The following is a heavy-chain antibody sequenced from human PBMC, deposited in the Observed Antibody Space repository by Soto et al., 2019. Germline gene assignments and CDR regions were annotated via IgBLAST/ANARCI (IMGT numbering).Heavy chain of an antibody. J-gene: IGHJ6*01. CDR3: ARQYIAAAGTYYGMDV. CDR2: IYYSRST. Sequence: SETLSLTCTVSGGSISSSSYYWGWIRQPPGKGLEWIGSIYYSRSTYYNPSLKSRVTISVDTSKNQFSLKLSSVTAADTAVYYCARQYIAAAGTYYGMDVWGQGTTVTVSS. CDR1: GGSISSSSYY. V-gene: IGHV4-39*01. D-gene: IGHD6-13*01.